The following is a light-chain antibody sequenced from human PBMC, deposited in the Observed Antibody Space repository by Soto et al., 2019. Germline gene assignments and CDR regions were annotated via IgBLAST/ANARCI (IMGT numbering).Light chain of an antibody. CDR1: SSDVGGYNY. V-gene: IGLV2-14*01. Sequence: QSALTQPASVSGSPGQSITISCTGTSSDVGGYNYVSWFQQYPGKAPKLMIYDVTNRPSGVSNRFSGSKSDNTASLTISGLQAEDEADYYCSSYTSSTTLVFGGGTQLTVL. CDR3: SSYTSSTTLV. J-gene: IGLJ2*01. CDR2: DVT.